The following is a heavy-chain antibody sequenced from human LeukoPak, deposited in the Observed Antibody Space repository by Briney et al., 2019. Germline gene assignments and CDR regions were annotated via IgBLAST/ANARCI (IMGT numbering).Heavy chain of an antibody. V-gene: IGHV4-61*01. J-gene: IGHJ4*02. D-gene: IGHD2-2*01. CDR2: IYYSGST. CDR3: ARSEYPGHYFDY. Sequence: SGTLSLTCTVSGGSVSSGSYYWSWIRQPPGKGLGWIGYIYYSGSTNYNPSLKSRVTISVDTSKNQFSLKLSSVTAADTAVYYWARSEYPGHYFDYWGQGTLVTVSS. CDR1: GGSVSSGSYY.